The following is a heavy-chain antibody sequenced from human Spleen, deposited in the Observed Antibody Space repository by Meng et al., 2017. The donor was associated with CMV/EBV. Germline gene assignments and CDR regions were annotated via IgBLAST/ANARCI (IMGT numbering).Heavy chain of an antibody. Sequence: GTFDRYAVTWVGQAPGQGPEVMGFIVPSFSTANYGQRFQGRVSITTDESMSSVYMELNSLTSGDTAVYYCARVRRPAIAAADGALQHWGQGTLVTVSS. V-gene: IGHV1-69*05. D-gene: IGHD6-13*01. CDR1: GTFDRYA. J-gene: IGHJ1*01. CDR2: IVPSFSTA. CDR3: ARVRRPAIAAADGALQH.